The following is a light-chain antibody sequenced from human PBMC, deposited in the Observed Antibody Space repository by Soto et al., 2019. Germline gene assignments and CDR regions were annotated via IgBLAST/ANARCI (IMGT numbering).Light chain of an antibody. CDR1: SSDVGGYND. CDR2: DVS. Sequence: QSALTQPASVSGSPGQSITISCTGTSSDVGGYNDVSWYQQHPGKAPKLMIYDVSNRPSGVSNRFSGSKSGNTASLTISGLQAEDEADYYCSSYTRSYVVFGGGTKLTV. CDR3: SSYTRSYVV. J-gene: IGLJ2*01. V-gene: IGLV2-14*01.